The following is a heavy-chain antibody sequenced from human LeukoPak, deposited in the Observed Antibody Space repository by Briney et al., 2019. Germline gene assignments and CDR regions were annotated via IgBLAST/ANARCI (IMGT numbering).Heavy chain of an antibody. CDR1: GGSFSGYY. D-gene: IGHD6-19*01. J-gene: IGHJ4*02. CDR2: INHSGST. CDR3: ARGRHSSGWLRDY. V-gene: IGHV4-34*01. Sequence: SEALSLTCAVYGGSFSGYYWSWIRQPPGKGLEWIGEINHSGSTNYNPSLKSRVTISVDTSKNQFSLKLSSVTAADTAVYYCARGRHSSGWLRDYWGQGTLVTVSS.